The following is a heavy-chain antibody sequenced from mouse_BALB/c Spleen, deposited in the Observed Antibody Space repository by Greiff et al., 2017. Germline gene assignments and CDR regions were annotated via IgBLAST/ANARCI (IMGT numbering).Heavy chain of an antibody. D-gene: IGHD1-1*01. J-gene: IGHJ2*01. V-gene: IGHV1S135*01. CDR1: GYSFTSYY. CDR3: ARSLYYGTPDY. CDR2: IDPFNGGT. Sequence: VHVKQSGPELMKPGASVKISCKASGYSFTSYYMHWVKQSHGKSLEWIGYIDPFNGGTSYNQKFKGKATLTVDKSSSTAYMHLSSLTSEDSAVYYCARSLYYGTPDYWGQGTTLTVSS.